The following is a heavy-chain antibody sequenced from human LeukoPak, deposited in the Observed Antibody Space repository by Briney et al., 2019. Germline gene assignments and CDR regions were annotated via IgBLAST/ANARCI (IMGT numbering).Heavy chain of an antibody. CDR3: ARSGRGYYGSGSYPDAFDI. V-gene: IGHV4-59*01. Sequence: SETLSLTCTVSGGSIGSFFWSWIRQPPGKALEWIGYIHYSGSTKYNPSLKSRVTISVDTSENQFSLTLNSVTAADTAVYYCARSGRGYYGSGSYPDAFDIWGQGTMVTVSS. J-gene: IGHJ3*02. CDR2: IHYSGST. CDR1: GGSIGSFF. D-gene: IGHD3-10*01.